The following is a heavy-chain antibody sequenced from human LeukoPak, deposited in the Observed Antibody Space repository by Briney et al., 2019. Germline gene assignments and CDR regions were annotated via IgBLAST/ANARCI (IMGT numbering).Heavy chain of an antibody. CDR2: IRYDGSNK. CDR3: AKDPGGEYYDFWSGYYSDY. J-gene: IGHJ4*02. CDR1: GFTFSSYG. V-gene: IGHV3-30*02. D-gene: IGHD3-3*01. Sequence: PGGSLRLSCAASGFTFSSYGMHWVRQAPGKGLEWVVFIRYDGSNKYYADSVKGRFTISRDNSKNTLYLQMNSLRAEDTAVYYCAKDPGGEYYDFWSGYYSDYWGQGTLVTVSS.